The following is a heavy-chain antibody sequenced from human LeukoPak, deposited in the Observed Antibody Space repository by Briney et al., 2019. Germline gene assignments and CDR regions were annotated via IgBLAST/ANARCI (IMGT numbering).Heavy chain of an antibody. CDR2: IYSGGST. Sequence: GGSLRLSCAASGFTVSSAYMSCVRQAPGKGLEWVSFIYSGGSTYYADSVKGRFTISRDISKNTLCLQMNSLRAEDTALYYCARDGYCSGGDYYSGGAFDIWGQGTMVTVS. CDR3: ARDGYCSGGDYYSGGAFDI. CDR1: GFTVSSAY. J-gene: IGHJ3*02. D-gene: IGHD2-15*01. V-gene: IGHV3-53*01.